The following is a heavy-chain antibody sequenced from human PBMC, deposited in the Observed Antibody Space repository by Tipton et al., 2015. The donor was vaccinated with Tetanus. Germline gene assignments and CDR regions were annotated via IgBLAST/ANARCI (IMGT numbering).Heavy chain of an antibody. D-gene: IGHD3-22*01. J-gene: IGHJ4*02. V-gene: IGHV4-39*01. Sequence: TLSLTCTVSGASISNSSSYWGWIRQSPGKGLEWIGNIYFSGSTYYTPSLKSRVTISVDTSKNQFSLRLNSVTAADTAVYYCAKLFRVRARGITMVVVVPPRYFDYWGQGTLVTVSS. CDR3: AKLFRVRARGITMVVVVPPRYFDY. CDR1: GASISNSSSY. CDR2: IYFSGST.